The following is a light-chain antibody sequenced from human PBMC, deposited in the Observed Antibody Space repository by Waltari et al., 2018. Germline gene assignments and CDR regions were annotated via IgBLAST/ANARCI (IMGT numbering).Light chain of an antibody. CDR1: QSISGW. V-gene: IGKV1-5*03. CDR3: QQYYISPYT. J-gene: IGKJ2*01. CDR2: EAS. Sequence: DIQLTQSPSTLSASVRDRVTIPCRASQSISGWLAWYQQKPGKAPKVLIYEASSLESGVSSRFSGSGFGTEFTLTISSLQPDDSATYYCQQYYISPYTFGQGTKLEIK.